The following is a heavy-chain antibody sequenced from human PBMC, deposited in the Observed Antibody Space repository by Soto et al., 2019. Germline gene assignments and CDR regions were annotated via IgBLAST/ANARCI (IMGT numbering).Heavy chain of an antibody. Sequence: GEFLKISRQASGSSFTSYWNRWVRRRPCKGLEWMGIIYPGDSYTRYSPSFQGQVTISADKSISTAYLQWSSLKASDTAMYYCARHSSMVRGRAYRMDVWGQGTTLT. D-gene: IGHD3-10*01. CDR2: IYPGDSYT. J-gene: IGHJ6*02. V-gene: IGHV5-51*01. CDR1: GSSFTSYW. CDR3: ARHSSMVRGRAYRMDV.